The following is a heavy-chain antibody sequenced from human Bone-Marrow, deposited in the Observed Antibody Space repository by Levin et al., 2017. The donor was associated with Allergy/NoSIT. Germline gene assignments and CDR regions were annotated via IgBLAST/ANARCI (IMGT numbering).Heavy chain of an antibody. D-gene: IGHD6-19*01. CDR3: ARGSYSSAWFEGS. V-gene: IGHV3-48*01. CDR2: ISSSGGTM. CDR1: GFIFSNYN. J-gene: IGHJ5*02. Sequence: LSLTCAASGFIFSNYNMNWVRQAPGKGLEWVSFISSSGGTMHYADSVKGRFTISRDNAKNSLFLQMSSLRAEDTAVYYCARGSYSSAWFEGSWGQGTLVTVSS.